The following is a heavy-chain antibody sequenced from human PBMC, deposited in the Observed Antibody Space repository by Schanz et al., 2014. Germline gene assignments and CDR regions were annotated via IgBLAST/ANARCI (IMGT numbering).Heavy chain of an antibody. J-gene: IGHJ4*02. CDR2: ISSSGSYT. V-gene: IGHV3-11*05. D-gene: IGHD6-13*01. CDR3: ARLDSSSWYPRY. CDR1: GFTFSDYY. Sequence: VQLVDSGGGLVQPGGSLRLSCAASGFTFSDYYMSWIRQAPGKGLEWVSYISSSGSYTNYADSVKGRFTTSRDNGKKSMYLQMNSLRAEDTAVYYCARLDSSSWYPRYWGQGTLXTVSS.